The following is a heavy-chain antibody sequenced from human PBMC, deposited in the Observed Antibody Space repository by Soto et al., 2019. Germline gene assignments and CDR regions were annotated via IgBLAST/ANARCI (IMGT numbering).Heavy chain of an antibody. D-gene: IGHD6-6*01. V-gene: IGHV3-30-3*01. Sequence: GGSLRLSCVASGFIFSEYAMHWTRQAPGKGLEWVAGMTYNGGNKYYADSVKGRFTISRDFSRNTLYLQMNSLTTEDTALYYCARDPENSSSYYFDSWGQGTLVTVSS. CDR3: ARDPENSSSYYFDS. CDR2: MTYNGGNK. CDR1: GFIFSEYA. J-gene: IGHJ4*02.